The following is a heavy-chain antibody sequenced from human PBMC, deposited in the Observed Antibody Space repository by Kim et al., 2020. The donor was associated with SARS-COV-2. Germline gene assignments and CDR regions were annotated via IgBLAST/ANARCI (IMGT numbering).Heavy chain of an antibody. V-gene: IGHV3-30*04. J-gene: IGHJ4*02. CDR3: ARDRAAAGFFDY. D-gene: IGHD6-13*01. CDR2: ISYDGSNK. Sequence: GGSLRLSCAASGFTFSSYAMHWVLQAPGKGLEWVAVISYDGSNKYYADSVKGRFTISRDNSKNTLYLQMNSLRAEDTAVYYCARDRAAAGFFDYWGQGTLVTVSS. CDR1: GFTFSSYA.